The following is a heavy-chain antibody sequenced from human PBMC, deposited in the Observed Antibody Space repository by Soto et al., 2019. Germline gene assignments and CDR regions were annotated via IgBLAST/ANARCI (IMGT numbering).Heavy chain of an antibody. J-gene: IGHJ6*02. CDR3: ARAPGYSSSGTDYYYYGMDV. Sequence: ASVKVSCKASGYTFTSYAMHWVRQAPGQRLEWMGWINAGNGNTKYSQKFQGRVTITRDTSASTAYMELSSLRSEDTAVYYCARAPGYSSSGTDYYYYGMDVWGQGTTVTVSS. D-gene: IGHD6-13*01. CDR1: GYTFTSYA. V-gene: IGHV1-3*01. CDR2: INAGNGNT.